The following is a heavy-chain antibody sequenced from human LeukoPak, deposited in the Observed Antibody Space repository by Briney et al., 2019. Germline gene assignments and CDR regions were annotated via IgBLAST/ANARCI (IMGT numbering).Heavy chain of an antibody. CDR3: ARIKQWLAHDAFDI. D-gene: IGHD6-19*01. Sequence: GGSLRLSCAASGFTVSSNYMSWVRQAPGKGLEWVSVIYSGGSTYYADSVKGRFTISRDNSKNTLYLQMNSLRAEDTAVHYCARIKQWLAHDAFDIWGQGTMVTVSS. CDR1: GFTVSSNY. CDR2: IYSGGST. J-gene: IGHJ3*02. V-gene: IGHV3-53*01.